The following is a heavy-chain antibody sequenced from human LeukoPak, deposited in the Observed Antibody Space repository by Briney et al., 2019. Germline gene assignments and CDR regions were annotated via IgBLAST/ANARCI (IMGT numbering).Heavy chain of an antibody. J-gene: IGHJ4*02. D-gene: IGHD3-16*02. CDR1: GGSICSYY. Sequence: PSETLSLTCTVSGGSICSYYWSWIRQPPGKGLEWIGYIYYSGSTNYNPSLKSRVTISVDTSKNQFSLKLSSVTAADTAVYYCASPAVWGELSLRYWGQGTLVTVSS. CDR3: ASPAVWGELSLRY. V-gene: IGHV4-59*01. CDR2: IYYSGST.